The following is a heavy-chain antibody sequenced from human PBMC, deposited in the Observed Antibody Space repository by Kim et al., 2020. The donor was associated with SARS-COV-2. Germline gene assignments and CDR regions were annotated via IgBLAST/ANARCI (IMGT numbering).Heavy chain of an antibody. J-gene: IGHJ5*02. CDR1: GGSISATIYY. CDR3: VRDAFGVPLGSGWFDP. CDR2: IFYTGST. Sequence: SETLSLTCTVSGGSISATIYYWGWVRQPPGRGFEWIGTIFYTGSTFYNPSLKSRVTISVDTSKNQFSLKLSSVTAADTAFYYCVRDAFGVPLGSGWFDPWGQGTLVTVSS. D-gene: IGHD3-10*01. V-gene: IGHV4-39*07.